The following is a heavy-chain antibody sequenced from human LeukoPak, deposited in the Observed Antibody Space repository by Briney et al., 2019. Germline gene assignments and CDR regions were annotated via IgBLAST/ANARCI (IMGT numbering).Heavy chain of an antibody. Sequence: GGSPRLSCAASGFTFSSYAMSWVRQAPGKGLEWVSAISGSGGSTYYADSVKGRFTISRDNSNNTLYLQMNSLRAVDTAVYYCATGELGHFDYWGQGTLVTVSS. CDR3: ATGELGHFDY. V-gene: IGHV3-23*01. J-gene: IGHJ4*02. D-gene: IGHD7-27*01. CDR1: GFTFSSYA. CDR2: ISGSGGST.